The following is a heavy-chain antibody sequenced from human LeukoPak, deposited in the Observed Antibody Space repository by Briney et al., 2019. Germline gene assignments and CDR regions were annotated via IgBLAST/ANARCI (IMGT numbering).Heavy chain of an antibody. CDR2: INHSGST. Sequence: PSETLSLTCAVYGGSFSGYYWSWIRQPPGKGLEWIGEINHSGSTNYNPSLKSRVTISVDTSKNQFSLKLSSVTAADTAVYYCASEQQLDSLLDYYYMDVWGKGTTVTVSS. CDR3: ASEQQLDSLLDYYYMDV. J-gene: IGHJ6*03. D-gene: IGHD6-13*01. CDR1: GGSFSGYY. V-gene: IGHV4-34*01.